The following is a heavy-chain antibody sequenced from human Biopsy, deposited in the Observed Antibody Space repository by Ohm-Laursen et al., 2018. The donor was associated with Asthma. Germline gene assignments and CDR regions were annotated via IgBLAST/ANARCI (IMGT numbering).Heavy chain of an antibody. CDR1: RFTYE. V-gene: IGHV3-30-3*01. Sequence: SLRLSCAAPRFTYEMHWVRQAPGKGLEWIAVISYDGSSIYYADSVKGRFTISRDNSKNTLSLQMNSLTAEDTAVYYCAREGVAGTHIEDWGQGTLVTVSS. CDR3: AREGVAGTHIED. CDR2: ISYDGSSI. J-gene: IGHJ4*02. D-gene: IGHD6-19*01.